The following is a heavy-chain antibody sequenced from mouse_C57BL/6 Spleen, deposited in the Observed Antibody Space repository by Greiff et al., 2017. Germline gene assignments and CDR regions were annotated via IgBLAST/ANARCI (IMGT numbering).Heavy chain of an antibody. CDR1: GYTFTDYY. CDR2: IYPGSGNT. J-gene: IGHJ4*01. D-gene: IGHD2-3*01. Sequence: VKVVESGAELVRPGASVKLSCKASGYTFTDYYINWVKQRPGQGLEWIARIYPGSGNTYYNEKFKGKATLTAEKSSSTAYMQLSSLTSEDSAVYFCARDGYYVLYYAMDYWGQGTSVTVSS. V-gene: IGHV1-76*01. CDR3: ARDGYYVLYYAMDY.